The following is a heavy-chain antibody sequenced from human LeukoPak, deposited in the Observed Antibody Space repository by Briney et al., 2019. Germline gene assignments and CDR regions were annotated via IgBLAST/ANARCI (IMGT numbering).Heavy chain of an antibody. Sequence: ASVKVSCKASGYTFTGSYMHWVRQAPGQGLEWMGRINPNSGGTNYAQKFQGRVTMTRDTSISTAYMELSRLRSDDTAVYYCASSLPRGPYYFDYWGQGTLVTVSS. V-gene: IGHV1-2*06. CDR1: GYTFTGSY. CDR2: INPNSGGT. D-gene: IGHD5-12*01. CDR3: ASSLPRGPYYFDY. J-gene: IGHJ4*02.